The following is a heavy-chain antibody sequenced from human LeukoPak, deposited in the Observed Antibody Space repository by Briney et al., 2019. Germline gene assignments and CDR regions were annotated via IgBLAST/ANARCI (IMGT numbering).Heavy chain of an antibody. CDR1: GGFISSYY. Sequence: SETLSLTCTVSGGFISSYYWSWVRQPPGKGLEWIGYIYYSGSTNYNPSLKSRVTISVDTSKNQFSLNLSSVTAADTAVYYCARVGDYALKDWGQGTLVTVSS. J-gene: IGHJ4*02. CDR2: IYYSGST. CDR3: ARVGDYALKD. V-gene: IGHV4-59*01. D-gene: IGHD3-16*01.